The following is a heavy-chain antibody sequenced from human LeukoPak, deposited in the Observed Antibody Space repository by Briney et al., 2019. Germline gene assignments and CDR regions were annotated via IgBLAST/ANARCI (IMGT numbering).Heavy chain of an antibody. D-gene: IGHD6-6*01. CDR2: ISSNGGVT. V-gene: IGHV3-64*01. Sequence: GGSLRLSCVASVFTFSSYAMQSVRQAPGKGLEYVSAISSNGGVTYYANSVKGRFTISIDNSKNTLYLQMGSLRAEDMAVYYCAREAIAASIDYWGQGTLVTVSS. CDR1: VFTFSSYA. J-gene: IGHJ4*02. CDR3: AREAIAASIDY.